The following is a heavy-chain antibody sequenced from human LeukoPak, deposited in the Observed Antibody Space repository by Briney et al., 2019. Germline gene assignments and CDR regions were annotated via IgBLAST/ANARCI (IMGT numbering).Heavy chain of an antibody. D-gene: IGHD3-10*01. V-gene: IGHV1-46*01. CDR3: ARFYYYGSGSHSNWFDP. CDR2: INPSGGST. J-gene: IGHJ5*02. CDR1: GYTFTSYY. Sequence: VASVKVSCKASGYTFTSYYMHWVRQAPGQGLEWMGIINPSGGSTSYAQKFQGRVTMTRDTSTSTVYMELSSLRSEDTAVYYCARFYYYGSGSHSNWFDPWGQGTLVTVSS.